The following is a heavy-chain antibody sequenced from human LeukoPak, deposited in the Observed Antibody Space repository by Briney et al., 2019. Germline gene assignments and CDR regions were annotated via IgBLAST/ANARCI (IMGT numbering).Heavy chain of an antibody. CDR1: GFTFSSYG. CDR2: IWYDGSNK. V-gene: IGHV3-33*01. CDR3: ARDAVYSSSWQYY. Sequence: GGSLRLSCAASGFTFSSYGMHWVRQAPGKGLEWVAVIWYDGSNKYYADSVKGRFTISRDNSKNTLYLQMYSLRAEDTAVYYCARDAVYSSSWQYYWGQGTLVTVSS. J-gene: IGHJ4*02. D-gene: IGHD6-13*01.